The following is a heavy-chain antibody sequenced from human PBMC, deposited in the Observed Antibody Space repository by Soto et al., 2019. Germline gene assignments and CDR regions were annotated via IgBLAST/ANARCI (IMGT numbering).Heavy chain of an antibody. CDR2: ISAYNYNT. V-gene: IGHV1-18*01. CDR3: ARVVGALGHWFDP. Sequence: QVQLVQAGAEVKKPGASVKVSCKASGYTFTSYGLSWVRQAPGQGLEWMGRISAYNYNTNYAQKLQGRVTMTTATSTSTAYLELRILRSDDPAVYYCARVVGALGHWFDPWGQGTLVTVSS. J-gene: IGHJ5*02. D-gene: IGHD1-26*01. CDR1: GYTFTSYG.